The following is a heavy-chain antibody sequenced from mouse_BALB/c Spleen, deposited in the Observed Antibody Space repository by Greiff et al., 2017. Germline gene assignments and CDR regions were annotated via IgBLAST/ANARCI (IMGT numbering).Heavy chain of an antibody. J-gene: IGHJ4*01. V-gene: IGHV5-15*02. Sequence: EVHLVESGGGLVQPGGSRKLSCAASGFTFSDYGMAWVRQAPGKGPEWVAFISNLAYSIYYADTVTGRFTISRENAKNTLYLEMSSLRSEDTAMYYCARALRQGYAMDYWGQGTSVTVSS. CDR2: ISNLAYSI. CDR1: GFTFSDYG. CDR3: ARALRQGYAMDY. D-gene: IGHD2-12*01.